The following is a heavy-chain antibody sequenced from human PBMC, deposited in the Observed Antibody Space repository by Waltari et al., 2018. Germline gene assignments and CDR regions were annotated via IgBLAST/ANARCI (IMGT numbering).Heavy chain of an antibody. Sequence: QVQLQESGPGLVKPSQTLSLTCTVSGGSISSGSYYWSWIRQPAGKGLEWIGRIYTSGSTNYNPSLKSRVTISVDTSKNQFSLKLSSVTAADTAVYYCARQTWIQLWLYAFDIWGQGTMVTVSS. CDR3: ARQTWIQLWLYAFDI. V-gene: IGHV4-61*02. J-gene: IGHJ3*02. CDR1: GGSISSGSYY. CDR2: IYTSGST. D-gene: IGHD5-18*01.